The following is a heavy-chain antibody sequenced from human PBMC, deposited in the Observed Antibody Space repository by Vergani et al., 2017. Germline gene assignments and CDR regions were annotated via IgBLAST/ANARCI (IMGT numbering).Heavy chain of an antibody. Sequence: EVQLVESGGGLVKPGGSLRLSCAASGFTFSSYSMNWVRQAPGKGLEWVSSISSSSSYIYYADSVKGRFTIARDKAKNSLYLQMNSLRAEDTAVYYCARGGPEYYDSSGYSDYWGQGTLVTVSS. J-gene: IGHJ4*02. CDR2: ISSSSSYI. D-gene: IGHD3-22*01. CDR1: GFTFSSYS. V-gene: IGHV3-21*01. CDR3: ARGGPEYYDSSGYSDY.